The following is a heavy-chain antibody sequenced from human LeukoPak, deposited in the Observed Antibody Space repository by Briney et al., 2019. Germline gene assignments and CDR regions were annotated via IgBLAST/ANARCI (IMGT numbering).Heavy chain of an antibody. J-gene: IGHJ3*02. CDR3: ARVLSSGWYRDAFDI. V-gene: IGHV4-34*01. Sequence: SETLSLTCAVYGGSFSGYYWSWIRRPPGKGLEWIGEINHSGSTNYNPSLKSRVTISVDTSKNQFSLKLSSVTAADTAVYYCARVLSSGWYRDAFDIWGQGTMVTVSS. CDR1: GGSFSGYY. D-gene: IGHD6-19*01. CDR2: INHSGST.